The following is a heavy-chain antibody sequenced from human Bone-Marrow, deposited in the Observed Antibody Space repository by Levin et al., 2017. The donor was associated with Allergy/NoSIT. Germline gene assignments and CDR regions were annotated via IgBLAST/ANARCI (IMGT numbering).Heavy chain of an antibody. CDR1: GFAFSNYG. Sequence: PGGSLRLSCAASGFAFSNYGMSWVRQAPGKGLEWVSALSPTGGSTYYADSVRGRFTISRDNSETTLYLQMNSLRAEDTAKYYCAKLTVVEIANAFDIWGQGTVVTVSS. V-gene: IGHV3-23*01. D-gene: IGHD2-21*01. J-gene: IGHJ3*02. CDR2: LSPTGGST. CDR3: AKLTVVEIANAFDI.